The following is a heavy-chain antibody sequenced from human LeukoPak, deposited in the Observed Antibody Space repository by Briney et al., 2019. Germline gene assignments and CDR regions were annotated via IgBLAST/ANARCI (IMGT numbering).Heavy chain of an antibody. CDR2: ISYSGFT. CDR1: GGSISNYY. J-gene: IGHJ4*02. V-gene: IGHV4-59*01. Sequence: SETLSLTCTLSGGSISNYYGSWIRQPPGKGLEGIGYISYSGFTKYNPSLPSRVTISVDTSKNQFSLKLSSVTAADTAMYYCARSAVATAAGLDYWGQGTLVTVSS. CDR3: ARSAVATAAGLDY. D-gene: IGHD4-23*01.